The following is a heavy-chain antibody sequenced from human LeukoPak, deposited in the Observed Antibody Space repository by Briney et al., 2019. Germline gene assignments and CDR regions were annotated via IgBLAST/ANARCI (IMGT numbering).Heavy chain of an antibody. CDR3: ATSSMDAFNF. J-gene: IGHJ3*01. V-gene: IGHV1-24*01. CDR2: FDPEDGET. D-gene: IGHD2-2*01. CDR1: RYILTELS. Sequence: ASVKVSCKVSRYILTELSMHGVRQAPGNGLEGLGGFDPEDGETVYPPKLQGRVTMPENTPTTTAYMKLSSLRSEETAGYYCATSSMDAFNFWGQGTMVTV.